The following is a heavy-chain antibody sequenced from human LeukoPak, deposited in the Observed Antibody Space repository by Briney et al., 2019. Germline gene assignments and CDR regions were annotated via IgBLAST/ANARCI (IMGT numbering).Heavy chain of an antibody. Sequence: SETLSLTCTVSGGSINTYYWSWIRQPPGKGLGWIGYIYYSGSTNYNPSLKSRVTISVDTSKNQFSLKLSSVTAADTAVYFCARVSSYYYYAMDVWGQGTAITVSS. CDR2: IYYSGST. D-gene: IGHD3-16*02. V-gene: IGHV4-59*01. CDR1: GGSINTYY. CDR3: ARVSSYYYYAMDV. J-gene: IGHJ6*02.